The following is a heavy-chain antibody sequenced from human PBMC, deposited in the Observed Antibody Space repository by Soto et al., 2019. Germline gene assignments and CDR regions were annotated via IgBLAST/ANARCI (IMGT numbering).Heavy chain of an antibody. Sequence: QVQLVQSGLEVKKPGASVKVSSKASGYSFTNFGFNWVRQAPGQGLEWMGWVSNYNGNRKYAEKFQGRVTMTTDTSANTAYMELGSLRSDATALYYCASGKMVRGPRPQYYFYFGMDVWGQGTTLIVSS. CDR1: GYSFTNFG. D-gene: IGHD3-10*01. CDR2: VSNYNGNR. V-gene: IGHV1-18*01. J-gene: IGHJ6*02. CDR3: ASGKMVRGPRPQYYFYFGMDV.